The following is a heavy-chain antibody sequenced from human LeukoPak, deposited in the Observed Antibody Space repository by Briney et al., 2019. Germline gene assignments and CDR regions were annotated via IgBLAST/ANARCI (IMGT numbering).Heavy chain of an antibody. J-gene: IGHJ4*02. D-gene: IGHD7-27*01. CDR2: MSPNSGNT. CDR3: ARGPPNWGFDY. Sequence: ASVKVSCKASGYTFTSYDINRVRQAPGQGLEWMGWMSPNSGNTGYAQKFQGRVTMTRDTFINTAYMELSSLRSEDTAVYYCARGPPNWGFDYWGPGTLVTVSS. CDR1: GYTFTSYD. V-gene: IGHV1-8*01.